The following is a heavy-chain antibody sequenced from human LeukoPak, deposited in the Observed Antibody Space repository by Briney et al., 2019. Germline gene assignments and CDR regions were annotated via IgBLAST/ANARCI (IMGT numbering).Heavy chain of an antibody. V-gene: IGHV4-59*01. J-gene: IGHJ3*02. CDR2: VYNSGSGST. D-gene: IGHD3-22*01. CDR1: GGSINNYY. Sequence: PSETLSLTCPVSGGSINNYYWSWIRQPPGKGLEWIGYVYNSGSGSTNYNPSLKSRVTISVDTSKNQFSLKLSSVTPADTAMYYCATEGSGYYSGGAFDIWGQGTMVTVSS. CDR3: ATEGSGYYSGGAFDI.